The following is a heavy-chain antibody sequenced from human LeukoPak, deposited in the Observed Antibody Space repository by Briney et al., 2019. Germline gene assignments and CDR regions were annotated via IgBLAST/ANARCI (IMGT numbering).Heavy chain of an antibody. CDR2: INNRGTT. Sequence: SETLSLTCAVSGGSLSPHYWSWIRRPLGKGLEWIGEINNRGTTNYSPSLRGRATISVDTSKNQFSLRLTSVTAADTAIYYCARVPLLWVKPFDFWGPGNPGTVS. J-gene: IGHJ4*02. CDR1: GGSLSPHY. CDR3: ARVPLLWVKPFDF. D-gene: IGHD2-21*01. V-gene: IGHV4-34*01.